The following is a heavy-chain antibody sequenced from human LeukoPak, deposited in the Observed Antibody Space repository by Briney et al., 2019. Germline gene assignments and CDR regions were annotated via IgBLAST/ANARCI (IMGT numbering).Heavy chain of an antibody. CDR1: GFTFSSYA. J-gene: IGHJ4*02. Sequence: GGSLRLSCAASGFTFSSYAMSWVRQAPGKGLEWVSAISGSGGSTYYADSVKGRFTISRDNAKNSLYPQMNSLRAEDTAVYYCARRLRRNYFDYWGQGTLVTVSS. CDR2: ISGSGGST. D-gene: IGHD4-17*01. V-gene: IGHV3-23*01. CDR3: ARRLRRNYFDY.